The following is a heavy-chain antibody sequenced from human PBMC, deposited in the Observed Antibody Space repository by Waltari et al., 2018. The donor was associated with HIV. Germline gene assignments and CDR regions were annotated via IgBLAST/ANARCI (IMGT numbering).Heavy chain of an antibody. Sequence: EVQLVETGGGLIQPGGSLRLSCAASEFTVSSDYLRWVRQAPGKGLGWVSVIYSGGSTYYADSVKGRFTISRDNSKNTLYLQMNSLRAEDTAIYYCARGSEYSGYADAFDIWGQGTMVTVSS. D-gene: IGHD5-12*01. CDR3: ARGSEYSGYADAFDI. CDR1: EFTVSSDY. CDR2: IYSGGST. V-gene: IGHV3-53*02. J-gene: IGHJ3*02.